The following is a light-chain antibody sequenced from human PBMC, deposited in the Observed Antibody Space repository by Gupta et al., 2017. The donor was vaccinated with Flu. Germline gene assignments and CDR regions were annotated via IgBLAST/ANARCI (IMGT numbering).Light chain of an antibody. CDR3: QSYDSSLFWV. CDR1: SSNIGAGYD. Sequence: QSVLTQPPSLSGAPGQRVTISCTGSSSNIGAGYDVHWYQQLPETAPKLLIYGNNNRPAGVPDRFSGSKSGTSASLAITGLQAEDEADYYCQSYDSSLFWVFGGGTKLTVL. CDR2: GNN. V-gene: IGLV1-40*01. J-gene: IGLJ3*02.